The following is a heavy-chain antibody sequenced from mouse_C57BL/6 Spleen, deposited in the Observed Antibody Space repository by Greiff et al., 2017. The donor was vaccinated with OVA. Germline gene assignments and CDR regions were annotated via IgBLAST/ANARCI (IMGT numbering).Heavy chain of an antibody. CDR2: ISAGGSYT. CDR1: GFTFSSYA. D-gene: IGHD4-1*02. J-gene: IGHJ2*01. CDR3: ASEGQLGDFDY. V-gene: IGHV5-4*01. Sequence: EVHLVESGGGLVKPGGSLKLSCAASGFTFSSYAMSWVRQTPEQRLEWVATISAGGSYTYYPDNVKGRFTISRDNAKNNLYLQMSHLKSEDAAMYYCASEGQLGDFDYWGQGTTLTVSS.